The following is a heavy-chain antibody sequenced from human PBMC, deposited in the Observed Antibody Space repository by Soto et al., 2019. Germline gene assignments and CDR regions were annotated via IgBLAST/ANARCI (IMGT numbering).Heavy chain of an antibody. J-gene: IGHJ6*02. CDR1: GGSISSYY. CDR2: IYYSGST. Sequence: SETLSLTXTVSGGSISSYYWSWIRQPSGKGLEWIGYIYYSGSTNYNPSLKSRVTISVDTSKNQFSLKLSSVTAADTAVYYCARTTVTTSGRYYYYYAMDVWGQGTTVTVSS. V-gene: IGHV4-59*01. D-gene: IGHD4-17*01. CDR3: ARTTVTTSGRYYYYYAMDV.